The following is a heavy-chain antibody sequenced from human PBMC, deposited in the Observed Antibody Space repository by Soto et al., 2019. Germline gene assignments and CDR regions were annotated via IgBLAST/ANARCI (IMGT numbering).Heavy chain of an antibody. Sequence: EVQLVESGGGLVQPGGSLRLSCAASGFTVSSNYMSWVRQAPGKGLEWVSVIYSGGSTYYADSVKGRFTISRDNSKNTLYLQMXSLRAEDTAVYYCASSGYDLEFQYYFDYWGQGTLVTVSS. V-gene: IGHV3-66*01. CDR3: ASSGYDLEFQYYFDY. J-gene: IGHJ4*02. CDR1: GFTVSSNY. CDR2: IYSGGST. D-gene: IGHD5-12*01.